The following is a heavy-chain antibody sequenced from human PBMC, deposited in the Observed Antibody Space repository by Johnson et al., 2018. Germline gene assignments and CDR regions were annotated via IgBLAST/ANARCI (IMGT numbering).Heavy chain of an antibody. V-gene: IGHV3-30-3*01. J-gene: IGHJ3*02. Sequence: VQLVESGGGVVQPGRSLRLSCAASGFTFSSYAMHWVRQAPGKGLEWVAVISYDGSNKYYADSVTGRFTISRDNSKNTLYLQMNSLRAEDTAVYYCARDYDDILTGYYMGNAFDIWGQGTMVTVSS. CDR2: ISYDGSNK. CDR1: GFTFSSYA. CDR3: ARDYDDILTGYYMGNAFDI. D-gene: IGHD3-9*01.